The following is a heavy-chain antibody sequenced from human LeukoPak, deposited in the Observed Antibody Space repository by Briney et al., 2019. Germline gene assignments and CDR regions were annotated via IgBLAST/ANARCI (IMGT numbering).Heavy chain of an antibody. V-gene: IGHV4-34*01. CDR3: ARDLGYYYGMDV. J-gene: IGHJ6*02. CDR2: INHSGST. Sequence: SETLSLTCAVYGGSFSGYYWSWIRQPPGKGLEWIGEINHSGSTNYNPSLKSRVTISVDTSKNQFSLKLSSVTAADTAVYYCARDLGYYYGMDVWGQGTTVTVSS. CDR1: GGSFSGYY.